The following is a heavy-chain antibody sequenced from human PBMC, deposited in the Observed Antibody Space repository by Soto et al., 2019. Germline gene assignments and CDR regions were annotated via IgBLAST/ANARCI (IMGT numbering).Heavy chain of an antibody. Sequence: SETLSLTCSVSSDSMNSGGYYWDWIRQSPGRGLEWIGNIFYNGRTYYNPSLRSRVTVSVDTSKNQFSLKLDSVTAADTAVYHCARRPKSGSFHYYGVDVWGRGTTVTVPS. CDR2: IFYNGRT. CDR3: ARRPKSGSFHYYGVDV. D-gene: IGHD1-26*01. CDR1: SDSMNSGGYY. V-gene: IGHV4-39*01. J-gene: IGHJ6*02.